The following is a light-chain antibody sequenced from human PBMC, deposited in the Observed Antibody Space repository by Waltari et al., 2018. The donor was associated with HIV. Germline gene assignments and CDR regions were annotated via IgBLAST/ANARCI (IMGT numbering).Light chain of an antibody. CDR2: KDR. CDR1: ASPKQY. Sequence: SYELTPPPSVLVSPGQTARNTCSGEASPKQYAYRYQQKPGQAPGVVIYKDRERASGIPKRFSDSSSGTTDTLTISGVQAEDEADYYCQSADSSGTYPVVFGGGTKLTVL. V-gene: IGLV3-25*03. CDR3: QSADSSGTYPVV. J-gene: IGLJ2*01.